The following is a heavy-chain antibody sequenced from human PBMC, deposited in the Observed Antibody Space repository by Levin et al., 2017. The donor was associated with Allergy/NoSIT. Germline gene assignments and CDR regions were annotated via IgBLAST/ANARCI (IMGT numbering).Heavy chain of an antibody. V-gene: IGHV3-30*18. D-gene: IGHD4-17*01. CDR3: AKTALTYGDYEDY. CDR1: GFTFSSYG. Sequence: GESLKISCAASGFTFSSYGMHWVRQAPGKGLEWVAVISYDGSNKYYADSVKGRFTISRDNSKNTLYLQMNSLRAEDTAVYYCAKTALTYGDYEDYWGQGTLVTVSS. J-gene: IGHJ4*02. CDR2: ISYDGSNK.